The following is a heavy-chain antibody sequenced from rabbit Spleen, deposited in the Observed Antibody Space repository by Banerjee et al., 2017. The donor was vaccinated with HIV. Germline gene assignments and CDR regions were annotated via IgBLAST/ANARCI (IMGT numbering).Heavy chain of an antibody. J-gene: IGHJ4*01. Sequence: QLKESGGGLVQPGGSLELSCKASRFDFNAYYMSWVRQAPGKGLEWIGYIVPIFGVTYYANWVNGRFTISSHNAQNTLYLQLNSLTAADTATYFCVREAGYGGYGDANLWGPGTLVTVS. CDR3: VREAGYGGYGDANL. V-gene: IGHV1S7*01. CDR2: IVPIFGVT. CDR1: RFDFNAYY. D-gene: IGHD6-1*01.